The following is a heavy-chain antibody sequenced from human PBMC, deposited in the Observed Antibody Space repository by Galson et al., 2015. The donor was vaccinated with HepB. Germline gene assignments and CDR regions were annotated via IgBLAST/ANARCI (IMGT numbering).Heavy chain of an antibody. J-gene: IGHJ4*02. V-gene: IGHV3-23*01. CDR1: GFTFSSYA. Sequence: SLRLSCAASGFTFSSYAMSWVRQAPGKGLEWVSAISGSSGSTYYADSVKGRFTISRDNSKNTLYLQMNSLRAEDTAVYYCAKDGLGYNYGQDYFDYWGQGTLVTVSS. D-gene: IGHD5-18*01. CDR3: AKDGLGYNYGQDYFDY. CDR2: ISGSSGST.